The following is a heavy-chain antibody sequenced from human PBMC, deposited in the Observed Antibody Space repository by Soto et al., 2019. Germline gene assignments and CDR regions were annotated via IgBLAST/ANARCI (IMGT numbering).Heavy chain of an antibody. D-gene: IGHD3-22*01. J-gene: IGHJ4*02. CDR2: VYHTGST. CDR1: GGSISSGGYS. CDR3: AREYYDSTGYYRFFEY. Sequence: NPSETLSLTCAVSGGSISSGGYSWSWIRQPPGKGLEWVGSVYHTGSTFYNPSLKSRVTISVDRSKSQFSLNLSSVTAADTAVYYCAREYYDSTGYYRFFEYWGQGTLVTVSS. V-gene: IGHV4-30-2*01.